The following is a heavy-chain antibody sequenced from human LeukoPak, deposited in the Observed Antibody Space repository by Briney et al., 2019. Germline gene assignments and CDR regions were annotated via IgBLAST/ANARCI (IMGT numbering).Heavy chain of an antibody. V-gene: IGHV3-74*01. CDR3: ARVLHIKMGEDWFDP. CDR2: INSDGSST. J-gene: IGHJ5*02. CDR1: GFTFSHFW. D-gene: IGHD2-21*01. Sequence: GGSLRLSCAASGFTFSHFWMHWVRQAPGKGLVWVSRINSDGSSTSYADPVKGRFTISRDNAKNTLYLQMNSLRAEDTALYYCARVLHIKMGEDWFDPWGQGTLVTVSS.